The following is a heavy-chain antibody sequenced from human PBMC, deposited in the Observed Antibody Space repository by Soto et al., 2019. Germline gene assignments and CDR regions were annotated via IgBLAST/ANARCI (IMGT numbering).Heavy chain of an antibody. Sequence: PGGSLRLSCAASVFTFSGSAMHWVRQASGKGLEWVGRIRSKANSYATAYAASVKGRFTISRDDSKNTAYLQVNSLKTEDTAVYYCTRRPFYYYGMDVWGQGTTLTVSS. CDR3: TRRPFYYYGMDV. CDR1: VFTFSGSA. J-gene: IGHJ6*02. V-gene: IGHV3-73*01. CDR2: IRSKANSYAT.